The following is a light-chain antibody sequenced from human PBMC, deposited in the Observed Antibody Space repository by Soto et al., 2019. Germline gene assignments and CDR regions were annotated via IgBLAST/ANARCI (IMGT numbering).Light chain of an antibody. CDR3: CSYAGSNTWV. J-gene: IGLJ1*01. CDR2: EDH. V-gene: IGLV2-23*01. Sequence: HSALPQPASVSGSPGQSITISCTGTSSDVGRYSLVSWYQQHPGKAPKLMVSEDHKRPSGVSNRFSGSKSGNTASLTISELQTEDEADYYCCSYAGSNTWVFGTGTKVTVL. CDR1: SSDVGRYSL.